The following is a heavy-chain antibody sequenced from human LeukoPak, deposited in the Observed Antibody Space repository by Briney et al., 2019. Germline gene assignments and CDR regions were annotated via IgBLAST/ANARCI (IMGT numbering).Heavy chain of an antibody. CDR1: GGSSSSYY. J-gene: IGHJ5*02. V-gene: IGHV4-59*01. CDR3: ARDATMVRGGNWFDP. D-gene: IGHD3-10*01. Sequence: PSETLSLTCTVSGGSSSSYYWSWIRQPPGKGLEWIGYIYYSGSTNYNPSLKSRVTISVDTSKNQFSLKLSSVTAADTAVYYCARDATMVRGGNWFDPWGQGTLVTVSS. CDR2: IYYSGST.